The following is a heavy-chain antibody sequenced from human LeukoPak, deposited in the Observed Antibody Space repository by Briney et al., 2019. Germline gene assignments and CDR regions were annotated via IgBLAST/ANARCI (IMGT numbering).Heavy chain of an antibody. CDR3: ARDAPSGYSSVNDY. D-gene: IGHD6-19*01. J-gene: IGHJ4*02. CDR2: ISSGGSPI. V-gene: IGHV3-48*03. Sequence: PGGSLRLSCAASGFTFSTYEMNWVRQAPGKGLEWVSYISSGGSPIYYADSVKGRFTISRDNAKNSLHLQMNSLRAEDTAVYYCARDAPSGYSSVNDYWGQGTLVTVSS. CDR1: GFTFSTYE.